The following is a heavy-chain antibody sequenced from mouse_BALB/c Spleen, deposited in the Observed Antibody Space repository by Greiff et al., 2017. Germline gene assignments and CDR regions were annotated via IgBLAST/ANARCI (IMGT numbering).Heavy chain of an antibody. CDR1: GYSITSDYA. J-gene: IGHJ1*01. D-gene: IGHD2-2*01. CDR2: ISYSGST. CDR3: ARGGGYDEGYFDV. Sequence: EVQLQQSGPGLVKPSQSLSLTCTVTGYSITSDYAWNWIRQFPGNKLEWMGYISYSGSTSYNPSLKSRISITRDTSKNQFFLQLNSVTTEDTATYYCARGGGYDEGYFDVWGAGTTVTVSS. V-gene: IGHV3-2*02.